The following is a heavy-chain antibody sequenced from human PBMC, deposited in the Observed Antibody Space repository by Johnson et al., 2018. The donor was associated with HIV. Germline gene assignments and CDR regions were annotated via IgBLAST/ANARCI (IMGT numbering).Heavy chain of an antibody. CDR1: GFTVSSNY. V-gene: IGHV3-66*01. D-gene: IGHD3-10*01. CDR3: ARDPRGLSIWGAFDI. J-gene: IGHJ3*02. Sequence: VQLVESGGGLVQPGGSLRLSCAASGFTVSSNYMSWVRQAPGKGLEWVSVIYSGGSTYYTDSVKGRFTISRDNSENTLYLQMNSLRAEDTAVYYCARDPRGLSIWGAFDIWGQGTMVTVSS. CDR2: IYSGGST.